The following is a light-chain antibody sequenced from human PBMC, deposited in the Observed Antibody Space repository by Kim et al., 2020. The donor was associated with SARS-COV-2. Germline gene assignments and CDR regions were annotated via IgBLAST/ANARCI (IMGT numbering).Light chain of an antibody. Sequence: PGERATLSCRARQRVIRNYFTWYHQNPGQAPRLLIYGASSRATGIPDRFSGSGSGTDFTLTISGLEPEDFAVYYCQQYGSSPYTFGQGTKLEI. J-gene: IGKJ2*01. CDR2: GAS. CDR1: QRVIRNY. V-gene: IGKV3-20*01. CDR3: QQYGSSPYT.